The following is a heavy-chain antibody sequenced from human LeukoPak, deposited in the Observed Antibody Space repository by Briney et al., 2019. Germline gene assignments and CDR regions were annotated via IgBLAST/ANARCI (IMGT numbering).Heavy chain of an antibody. J-gene: IGHJ4*02. CDR3: AKGGKWDVTPFDY. Sequence: GSLRLSCAASGFTFTSYSMNWVHPAPGKGLEWVSTISGGGGSTYYADSVKGRFTISRDNSKNTLYLQVNSLRAEDTAVYYCAKGGKWDVTPFDYWGQGTLVTVSS. CDR2: ISGGGGST. CDR1: GFTFTSYS. V-gene: IGHV3-23*01. D-gene: IGHD1-26*01.